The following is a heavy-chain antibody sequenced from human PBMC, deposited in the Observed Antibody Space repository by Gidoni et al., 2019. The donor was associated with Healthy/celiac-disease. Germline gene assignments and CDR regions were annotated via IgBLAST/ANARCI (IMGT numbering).Heavy chain of an antibody. CDR2: INRDGSST. D-gene: IGHD3-10*01. Sequence: EVQLVESGGGLVQPGGSLRLSCAASGFTFSSYWMHWVRQAPGKGLVWVSRINRDGSSTSYADSVKGRFTISRDNAKNTLYLQMNSLRAEDTAVYYCARDGGWFGELLPLDYWGQGTLVTVSS. J-gene: IGHJ4*02. CDR3: ARDGGWFGELLPLDY. V-gene: IGHV3-74*01. CDR1: GFTFSSYW.